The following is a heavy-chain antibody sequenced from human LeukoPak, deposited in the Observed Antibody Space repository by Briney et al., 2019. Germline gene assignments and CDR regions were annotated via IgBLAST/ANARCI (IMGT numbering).Heavy chain of an antibody. Sequence: GGSLRLSCAASGFTFSSYAMHWVRQAPGKGLEWVAVISYDGSNKYYAESVKGRFTISRDNSKNTLYLQMNSLRAEDTAVYYCARDQDSSGFGYYGMDVWGQGTTVTVSS. CDR1: GFTFSSYA. CDR2: ISYDGSNK. D-gene: IGHD3-22*01. J-gene: IGHJ6*02. V-gene: IGHV3-30*04. CDR3: ARDQDSSGFGYYGMDV.